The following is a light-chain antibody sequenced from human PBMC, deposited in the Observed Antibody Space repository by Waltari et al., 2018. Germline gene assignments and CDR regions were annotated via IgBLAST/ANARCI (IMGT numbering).Light chain of an antibody. J-gene: IGLJ3*02. V-gene: IGLV4-69*01. CDR3: QTGGHGTWV. CDR1: SGHSTHV. Sequence: QLVLTQSPSASASLGAPVKLTCTLSSGHSTHVIAWLQKRPEKGPRFVMKVNSDGSHSKGDEIPDRFSGSSSGAERYLTISSLQSEDEADYYCQTGGHGTWVFGGGTKLTVL. CDR2: VNSDGSH.